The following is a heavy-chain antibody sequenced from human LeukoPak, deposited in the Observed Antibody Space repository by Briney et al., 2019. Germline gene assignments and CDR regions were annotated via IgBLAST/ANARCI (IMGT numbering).Heavy chain of an antibody. J-gene: IGHJ4*02. Sequence: GASVKVSCKASGYTFTSYGISWVRQAPGQGLEWMGWINTNTGNPTYAQGFTGRFVFSLDTSVSTAYLQISSLKAEDTAVYYCVPSRITIFGVVIILGPFDYWGQGTLVTVSS. D-gene: IGHD3-3*01. CDR2: INTNTGNP. CDR1: GYTFTSYG. V-gene: IGHV7-4-1*02. CDR3: VPSRITIFGVVIILGPFDY.